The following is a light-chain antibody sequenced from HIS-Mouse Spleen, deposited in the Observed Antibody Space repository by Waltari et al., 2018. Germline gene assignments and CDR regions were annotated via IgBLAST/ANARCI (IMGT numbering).Light chain of an antibody. J-gene: IGLJ2*01. CDR1: ALPKKY. Sequence: SYELTQPPSVSVSPGQTARITCPGDALPKKYAYWYQQKSGQAPVLVIYEDSKRTSGIPASFSGSSSWTMATLTISGAQVEDEADYYCYSTDSSGNHRVFGGGTKLTVL. V-gene: IGLV3-10*01. CDR2: EDS. CDR3: YSTDSSGNHRV.